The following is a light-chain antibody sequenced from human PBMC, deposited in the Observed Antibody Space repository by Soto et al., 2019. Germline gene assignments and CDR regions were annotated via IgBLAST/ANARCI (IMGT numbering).Light chain of an antibody. V-gene: IGKV3-20*01. CDR1: QSVSSSD. CDR2: VAS. Sequence: ESWWTQSPGKLSWSPGERSTLSCRAMQSVSSSDLAWYQHKPGQAARGLIYVASSRATGIPDRFSGSGSGTDVTLTISRLEYEDFAVYYCLQYGNSQNTFGQAPKLEI. CDR3: LQYGNSQNT. J-gene: IGKJ2*01.